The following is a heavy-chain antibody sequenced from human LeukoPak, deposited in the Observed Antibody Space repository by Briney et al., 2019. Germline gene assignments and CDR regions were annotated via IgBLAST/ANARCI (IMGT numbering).Heavy chain of an antibody. CDR3: ATIKRGSIFGYFDF. Sequence: SETLSLTCTVSGVSISSHYRSWIRQPPGKGLEWIGYMFDNENTKDNPSLKSRITLSADTSKNQFSLRLSSVTAADTAVYYCATIKRGSIFGYFDFRGQGILVTVSS. V-gene: IGHV4-59*11. CDR1: GVSISSHY. J-gene: IGHJ4*02. D-gene: IGHD5-18*01. CDR2: MFDNENT.